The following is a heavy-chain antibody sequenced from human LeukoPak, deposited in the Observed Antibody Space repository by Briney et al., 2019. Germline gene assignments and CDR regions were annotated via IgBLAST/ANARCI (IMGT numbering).Heavy chain of an antibody. CDR1: GFTFSNAW. V-gene: IGHV3-15*01. CDR2: IKSKTDGGTT. Sequence: PGGSLRLSCAASGFTFSNAWMSWVRQAPGKGLEWVGRIKSKTDGGTTDYAAPVKGRFTISRDDSKNTLYLQMSSLKTEDTAVYYCAQDDWGSYFDYWGQGTLVTVSS. CDR3: AQDDWGSYFDY. D-gene: IGHD7-27*01. J-gene: IGHJ4*02.